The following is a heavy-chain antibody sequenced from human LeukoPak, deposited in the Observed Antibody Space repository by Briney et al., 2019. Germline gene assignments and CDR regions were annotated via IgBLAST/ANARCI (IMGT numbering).Heavy chain of an antibody. CDR1: GFTFSSYS. CDR2: ISSSSSYI. D-gene: IGHD6-13*01. Sequence: SGGSLRLSCAASGFTFSSYSMNWVRQAPGKGLEWVSSISSSSSYIYYADSVKGRFTISRDNAKNSLYLQMNSLRAEDTAVYYCAREEGSSSWFDDAFDIWGQGTMVTVSS. CDR3: AREEGSSSWFDDAFDI. J-gene: IGHJ3*02. V-gene: IGHV3-21*01.